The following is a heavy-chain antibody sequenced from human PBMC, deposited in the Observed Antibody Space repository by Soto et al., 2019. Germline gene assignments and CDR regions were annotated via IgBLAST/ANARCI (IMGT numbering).Heavy chain of an antibody. Sequence: QVQLVQSGAEVKRPGASVKISCKASGFSPTTYAFSWVRRAPGKGLEWMGLISADTGEPRYAQKFXXXXXXXXDTSTRTAYMELRGLTSDDTAVYYCGVSAGLDFWGQGTRVTVSS. J-gene: IGHJ4*02. CDR3: GVSAGLDF. V-gene: IGHV1-18*01. CDR2: ISADTGEP. CDR1: GFSPTTYA. D-gene: IGHD6-13*01.